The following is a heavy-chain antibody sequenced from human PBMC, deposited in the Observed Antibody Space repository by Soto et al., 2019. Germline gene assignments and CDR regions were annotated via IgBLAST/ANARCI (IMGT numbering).Heavy chain of an antibody. V-gene: IGHV1-2*02. J-gene: IGHJ6*02. CDR1: GYTFTAYY. D-gene: IGHD3-3*02. CDR2: INPSSGGT. Sequence: QVQLVQSGAEVKMPGASVKVSCKTSGYTFTAYYMYWVRQAPGKGLEWMGSINPSSGGTNYAQNFQGRVTMTRDTSIITAYMELSRLRSDDTAVYYCARDQRRISWEYYYGMDVWGQGTTVTVSS. CDR3: ARDQRRISWEYYYGMDV.